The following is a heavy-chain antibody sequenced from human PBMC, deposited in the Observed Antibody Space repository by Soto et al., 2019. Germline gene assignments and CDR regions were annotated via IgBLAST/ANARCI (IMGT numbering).Heavy chain of an antibody. J-gene: IGHJ4*02. CDR3: ASGPGRVQFDY. CDR2: ITPFNGNT. V-gene: IGHV1-45*02. Sequence: GASVKVSCKASGYTFTYRYLHWVRQAPGQALEWMGWITPFNGNTNYAQKFQDRVTITRDRSMSTAYMELSSLRSEDTAMYYCASGPGRVQFDYWGQGTLVTVSS. D-gene: IGHD3-10*01. CDR1: GYTFTYRY.